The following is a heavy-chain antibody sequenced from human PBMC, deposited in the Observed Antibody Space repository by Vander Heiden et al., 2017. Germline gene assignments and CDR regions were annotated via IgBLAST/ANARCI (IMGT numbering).Heavy chain of an antibody. CDR1: GYTFTGSY. Sequence: QVQLVQSGAEVKKPGPSVKVSCKASGYTFTGSYMHWVRQAPGQGLEWMGWINPNSGGTNYAQKFQGWVTMTRDTSISTAYMELSRLRSDDTDVYYCARGYRIAAAGTGDAFDIWGQGTMVTVSS. CDR2: INPNSGGT. J-gene: IGHJ3*02. CDR3: ARGYRIAAAGTGDAFDI. D-gene: IGHD6-13*01. V-gene: IGHV1-2*04.